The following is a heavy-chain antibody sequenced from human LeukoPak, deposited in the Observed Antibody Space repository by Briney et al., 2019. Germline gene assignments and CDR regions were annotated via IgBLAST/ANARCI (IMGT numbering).Heavy chain of an antibody. CDR3: ARGFRGASFDY. J-gene: IGHJ4*02. V-gene: IGHV4-34*01. CDR1: GGSFSGYY. CDR2: INHSGST. Sequence: SETLSLTCALYGGSFSGYYWSWIRQPPGKGLEWIGEINHSGSTNYNPSLKSRVTISVDTSKNQFSLKLSSVTAADTAVYYCARGFRGASFDYWGQGTLVTVSS. D-gene: IGHD1-26*01.